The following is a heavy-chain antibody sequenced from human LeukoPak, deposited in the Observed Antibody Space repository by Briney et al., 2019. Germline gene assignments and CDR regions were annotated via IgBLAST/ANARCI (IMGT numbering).Heavy chain of an antibody. D-gene: IGHD3-22*01. J-gene: IGHJ4*02. CDR1: GGSISSYY. CDR2: IYYSGST. Sequence: PSETLSLTCTVSGGSISSYYWSWIRQPPGKGLEWIGYIYYSGSTNYNPSLKSRVTISVDTSKNQFSLKLSSGTAADTAVYYCARSGYYYDSSGYYPYFDYWGQGTLVTVSS. V-gene: IGHV4-59*01. CDR3: ARSGYYYDSSGYYPYFDY.